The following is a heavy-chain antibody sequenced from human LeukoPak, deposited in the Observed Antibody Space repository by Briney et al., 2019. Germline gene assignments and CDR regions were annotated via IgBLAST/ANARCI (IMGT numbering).Heavy chain of an antibody. V-gene: IGHV1-69*05. J-gene: IGHJ4*02. CDR3: AREITIYGSRTYYFDY. CDR2: IIPIFGTA. Sequence: SVKVSCKASGGTFSSYAISWVRQAPGQGLEWMGGIIPIFGTANYAQKFQGRVTITTDESTSTAYMELSSLRSEDTAVYYCAREITIYGSRTYYFDYWGQGTLVTVSS. D-gene: IGHD2/OR15-2a*01. CDR1: GGTFSSYA.